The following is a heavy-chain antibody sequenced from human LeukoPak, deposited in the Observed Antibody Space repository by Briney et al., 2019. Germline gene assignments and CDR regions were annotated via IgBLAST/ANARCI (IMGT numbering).Heavy chain of an antibody. V-gene: IGHV3-7*03. J-gene: IGHJ3*02. D-gene: IGHD6-13*01. Sequence: PGGSLRLSCAASEFTFNTYAVSWVRQAPGKGLEWVANIKQDGSEKYYVDSVKGRFTISRDNAKNSVYLQMHSLRAEDTALYHCARDLSSSWFDAFDIWGQGTMVTVSS. CDR2: IKQDGSEK. CDR3: ARDLSSSWFDAFDI. CDR1: EFTFNTYA.